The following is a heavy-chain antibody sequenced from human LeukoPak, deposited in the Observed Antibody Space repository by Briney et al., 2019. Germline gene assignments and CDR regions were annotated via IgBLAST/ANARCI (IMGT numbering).Heavy chain of an antibody. CDR1: GYTFTGYY. J-gene: IGHJ5*02. D-gene: IGHD1-26*01. CDR2: INPNSGDT. Sequence: ASVKVSCKASGYTFTGYYMHWVRQAPRQGLEWMGWINPNSGDTNYAQKFQGRVSMTRDTSISTAYMDLSGLRSDDTALYYCARGLGWDSGNYLEAWGQGTLVTVSS. V-gene: IGHV1-2*02. CDR3: ARGLGWDSGNYLEA.